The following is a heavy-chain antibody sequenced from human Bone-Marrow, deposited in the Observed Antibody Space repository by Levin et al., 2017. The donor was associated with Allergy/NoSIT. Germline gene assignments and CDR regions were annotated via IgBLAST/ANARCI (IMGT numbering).Heavy chain of an antibody. V-gene: IGHV1-2*06. CDR1: GYIFNEYW. D-gene: IGHD3/OR15-3a*01. Sequence: GESLKISCQASGYIFNEYWMHWVRQAPGQGLEWMGRINPNNALTNYAQKFQGRVTLTRDTSISTVYMELSRLRSDDTAIYYCARDRIAFWTPLRYYYMDVWGKGTTVTVS. CDR2: INPNNALT. J-gene: IGHJ6*03. CDR3: ARDRIAFWTPLRYYYMDV.